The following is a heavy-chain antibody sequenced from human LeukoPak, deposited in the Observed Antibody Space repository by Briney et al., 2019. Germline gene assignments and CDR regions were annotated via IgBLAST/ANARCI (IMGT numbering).Heavy chain of an antibody. CDR1: GFTFSSYS. V-gene: IGHV3-21*01. J-gene: IGHJ6*03. Sequence: PGGSLRLSCAASGFTFSSYSMNWVRQAPGKGLEWVSSISSSSSYIYYADSVKGRFTISRDNAKNSLYLQMNSLRAEDTAVYYCARVPTPNKDDYDLGRLDYYMDVWGKGTTVTVSS. D-gene: IGHD5-12*01. CDR3: ARVPTPNKDDYDLGRLDYYMDV. CDR2: ISSSSSYI.